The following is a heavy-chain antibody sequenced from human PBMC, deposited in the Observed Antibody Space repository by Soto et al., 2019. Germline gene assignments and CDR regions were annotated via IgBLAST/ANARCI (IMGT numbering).Heavy chain of an antibody. CDR3: ARGLYGSGSYYNFYYYYGMDV. D-gene: IGHD3-10*01. CDR1: GFTFSSYA. V-gene: IGHV3-30-3*01. Sequence: PGGSLRLSCAASGFTFSSYAMHRVRQAPGKGLEWVAVISYDGSNKYYADSVKGRFTISRDNSKNTLYLQMNSLRAEDTAVYYCARGLYGSGSYYNFYYYYGMDVWGQGTTVTVSS. CDR2: ISYDGSNK. J-gene: IGHJ6*02.